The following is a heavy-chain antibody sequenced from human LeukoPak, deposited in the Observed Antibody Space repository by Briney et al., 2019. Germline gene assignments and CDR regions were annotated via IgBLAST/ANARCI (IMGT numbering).Heavy chain of an antibody. Sequence: GESLIISCKGSGYIFANYWIGWVRQMPGKGLEWMGIIYPGQSDIRYSPSFQGQVTFSADKSISTAYLQWSSLKASDTAMCYCARHAYHDDNSGYYFGYWGQGTLVTVSS. CDR3: ARHAYHDDNSGYYFGY. CDR2: IYPGQSDI. V-gene: IGHV5-51*01. J-gene: IGHJ4*02. CDR1: GYIFANYW. D-gene: IGHD3-22*01.